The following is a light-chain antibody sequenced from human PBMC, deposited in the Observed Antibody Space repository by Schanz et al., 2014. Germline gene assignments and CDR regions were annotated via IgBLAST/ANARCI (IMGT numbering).Light chain of an antibody. CDR3: QQYGSSPYT. Sequence: EIVLTQSPGTVSLSPGESAALSCRASQSVSSNSFAWYQQKPGQAPRLLIYGASSRATGIPDRFSGSGSGSXFTLTITRLXXXXXXXXFCQQYGSSPYTFGLGTKLEIK. J-gene: IGKJ2*01. CDR1: QSVSSNS. V-gene: IGKV3-20*01. CDR2: GAS.